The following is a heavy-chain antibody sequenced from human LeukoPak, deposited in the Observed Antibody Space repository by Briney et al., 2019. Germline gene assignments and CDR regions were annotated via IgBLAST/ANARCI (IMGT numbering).Heavy chain of an antibody. D-gene: IGHD6-19*01. CDR2: ISWNSGSI. V-gene: IGHV3-9*03. CDR3: AKGSGPTMYNWFDP. CDR1: GFTFDDYA. J-gene: IGHJ5*02. Sequence: PGRSLRLSCAASGFTFDDYAMHWVRQAPGKGLEWVSGISWNSGSIGYADSVKGRFTISRDNAKNSLYLQMNSLRAEDMALYYCAKGSGPTMYNWFDPWGQGTLVTVSA.